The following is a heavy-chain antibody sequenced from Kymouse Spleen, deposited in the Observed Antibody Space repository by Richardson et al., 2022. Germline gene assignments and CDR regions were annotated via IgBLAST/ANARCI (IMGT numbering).Heavy chain of an antibody. D-gene: IGHD1-7*01. CDR2: TRNKANSYTT. CDR3: ARNNWNYGPTTTTVWTS. CDR1: GFTFSDHY. Sequence: EVQLVESGGGLVQPGGSLRLSCAASGFTFSDHYMDWVRQAPGKGLEWVGRTRNKANSYTTEYAASVKGRFTISRDDSKNSLYLQMNSLKTEDTAVYYCARNNWNYGPTTTTVWTSGAKGPRSPSPQ. J-gene: IGHJ6*02. V-gene: IGHV3-72*01.